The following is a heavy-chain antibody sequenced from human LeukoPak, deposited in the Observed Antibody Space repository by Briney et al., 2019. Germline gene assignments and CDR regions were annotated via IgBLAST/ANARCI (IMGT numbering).Heavy chain of an antibody. J-gene: IGHJ4*02. D-gene: IGHD6-13*01. CDR1: GGTFSSYA. Sequence: SVKVSCKASGGTFSSYAISWVRQAPGQGLEWMGRIIPILGIANYAQKFQGRVTITADKSTSTAYMELSSLRSEDTAVYYCARLPIAAAGTRSTIDYWGQGTPVTVSS. CDR3: ARLPIAAAGTRSTIDY. CDR2: IIPILGIA. V-gene: IGHV1-69*04.